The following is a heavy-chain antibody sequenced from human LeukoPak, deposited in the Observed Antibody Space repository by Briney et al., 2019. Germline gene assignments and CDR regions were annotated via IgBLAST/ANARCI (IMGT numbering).Heavy chain of an antibody. D-gene: IGHD2-2*01. Sequence: GGSLRLSCAASEFTFSSYEMNWVRQAPGKGLEWVSYISSSGSTIYYADSVKGRFTISRDNAKNSLYLQMNSLRAEDTAVYYCARRGGGVVPAVNWFDPWGQGTLVTVSS. CDR3: ARRGGGVVPAVNWFDP. V-gene: IGHV3-48*03. J-gene: IGHJ5*02. CDR2: ISSSGSTI. CDR1: EFTFSSYE.